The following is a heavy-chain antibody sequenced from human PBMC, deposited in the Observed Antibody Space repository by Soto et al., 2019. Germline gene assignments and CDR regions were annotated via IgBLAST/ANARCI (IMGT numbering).Heavy chain of an antibody. V-gene: IGHV4-39*01. CDR3: ARHTPAISISDH. Sequence: QLQLQESGPGLVKPSETLSLTCTVSGGSISSSSYYWGWIRQPPGKGLGWIGGIYYSGSTYYHPSLKSRVTISVDTSKNQFSLKLSSVTAADTAVYYCARHTPAISISDHWGQGTLVTVSS. CDR2: IYYSGST. CDR1: GGSISSSSYY. J-gene: IGHJ4*02. D-gene: IGHD2-15*01.